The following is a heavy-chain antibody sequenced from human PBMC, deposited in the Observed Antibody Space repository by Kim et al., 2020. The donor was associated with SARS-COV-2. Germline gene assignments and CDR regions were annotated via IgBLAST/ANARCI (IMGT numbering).Heavy chain of an antibody. D-gene: IGHD4-17*01. Sequence: NFQGRVTITRDTSATTAYMDLFSLRSEDTAVYYCARSVTTDYYFDNWGQGTLVTVSS. CDR3: ARSVTTDYYFDN. J-gene: IGHJ4*02. V-gene: IGHV1-3*01.